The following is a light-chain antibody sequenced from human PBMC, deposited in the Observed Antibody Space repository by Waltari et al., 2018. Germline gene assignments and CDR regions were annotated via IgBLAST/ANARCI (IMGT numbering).Light chain of an antibody. J-gene: IGLJ3*02. CDR3: SSYTGSNKWV. V-gene: IGLV2-8*01. CDR2: EVS. Sequence: QSALIQPPSASGSPGQSVTISCTGTNFDVGDYNYVSWYQQHPGEAPKLIIYEVSERPSGVPNRCSGSKSDNTASLTVSGLQAEDEADYYCSSYTGSNKWVFGGGTKLTVL. CDR1: NFDVGDYNY.